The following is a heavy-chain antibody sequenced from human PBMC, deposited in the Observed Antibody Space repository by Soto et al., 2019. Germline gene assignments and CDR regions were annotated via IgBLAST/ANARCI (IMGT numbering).Heavy chain of an antibody. V-gene: IGHV1-18*01. CDR1: GYTFTSFC. CDR3: ARGGWFPPDWFDP. J-gene: IGHJ5*02. D-gene: IGHD2-15*01. Sequence: ASVKVSCKASGYTFTSFCVTWVRQAPGQGLEWMGWISPYNDNRKFAQKFQGRVTMTTDTSTNTAYMELRSLRSDDTAVYYCARGGWFPPDWFDPWGQGTLVTVSS. CDR2: ISPYNDNR.